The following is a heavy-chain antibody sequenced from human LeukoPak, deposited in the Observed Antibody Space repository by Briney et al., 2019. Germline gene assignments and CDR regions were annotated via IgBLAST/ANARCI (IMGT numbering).Heavy chain of an antibody. J-gene: IGHJ4*02. Sequence: PSETLSLTCAVYGGSFSGYYWSWIRQPPGKGLEWIGEINHSGSTNYNPSLKSRVTISVDTSKNQFSLKLSSVTAADTAVYYCARVEARGYSYGFGYWGQGTLVTVSS. CDR2: INHSGST. CDR3: ARVEARGYSYGFGY. V-gene: IGHV4-34*01. CDR1: GGSFSGYY. D-gene: IGHD5-18*01.